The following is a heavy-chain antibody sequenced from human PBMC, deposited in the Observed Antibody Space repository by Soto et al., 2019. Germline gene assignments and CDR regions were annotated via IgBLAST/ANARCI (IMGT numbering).Heavy chain of an antibody. CDR2: IIPIFGTA. V-gene: IGHV1-69*13. CDR3: ARGLTVTTWFDP. D-gene: IGHD4-4*01. Sequence: ASVKVSCKASGGTFSSYAISWVRQAPGQGLEWMGGIIPIFGTANYAQKFQGRVTITADESTSTAYMELSSLRSEDTAVYYCARGLTVTTWFDPWGQGTLVTVSS. J-gene: IGHJ5*02. CDR1: GGTFSSYA.